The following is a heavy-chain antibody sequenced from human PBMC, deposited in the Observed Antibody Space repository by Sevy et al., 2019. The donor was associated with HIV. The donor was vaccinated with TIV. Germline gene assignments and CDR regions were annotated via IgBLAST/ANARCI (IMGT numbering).Heavy chain of an antibody. CDR2: INEDGSRL. Sequence: GGSLRLSCVASGFTFSDSWMIWVRQAPGKGLERIAFINEDGSRLGYVDSVRGRFTISRENIKNSLYLQMDSVRAEDTALDFCVRDRAYGAVDYWGQGTLVTVSS. D-gene: IGHD2-21*01. V-gene: IGHV3-7*01. CDR1: GFTFSDSW. CDR3: VRDRAYGAVDY. J-gene: IGHJ4*02.